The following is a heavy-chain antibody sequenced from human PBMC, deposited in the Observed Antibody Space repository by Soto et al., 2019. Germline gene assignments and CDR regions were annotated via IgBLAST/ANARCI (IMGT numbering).Heavy chain of an antibody. CDR2: ISAYNGNT. CDR3: ARTEYSSSSGRRPDD. V-gene: IGHV1-18*01. CDR1: GYTFTNYG. Sequence: QVQLVQSGAEVKKPGASVKVSCKASGYTFTNYGISWVRQAPGQGLEWMGWISAYNGNTNYVQKLQGRVTLTTDTSTTPGYMDLSSRRSDDTAVYYCARTEYSSSSGRRPDDWGEGTLVTVCS. J-gene: IGHJ4*02. D-gene: IGHD6-6*01.